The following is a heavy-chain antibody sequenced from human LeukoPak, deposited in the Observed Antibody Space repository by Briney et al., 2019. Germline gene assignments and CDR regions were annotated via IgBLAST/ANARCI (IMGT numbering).Heavy chain of an antibody. D-gene: IGHD3-9*01. V-gene: IGHV1-8*01. CDR3: ARGLGYDILTGPDAFDI. Sequence: ASVKVSCKASGHTFTSHDINWVRQATGQGLEWTASMNPNSGNRGYAPKFQDRVTMTRNTSISTAYMELSSLRSEDSAVYYCARGLGYDILTGPDAFDIWGQGTMVTVSS. J-gene: IGHJ3*02. CDR1: GHTFTSHD. CDR2: MNPNSGNR.